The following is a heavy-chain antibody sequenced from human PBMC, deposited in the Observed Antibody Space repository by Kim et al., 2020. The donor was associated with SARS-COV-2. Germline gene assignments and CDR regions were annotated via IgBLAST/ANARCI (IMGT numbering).Heavy chain of an antibody. CDR2: ISSSGSTI. V-gene: IGHV3-48*03. CDR1: GFTFSSYE. Sequence: GGSLRLSCAASGFTFSSYEMNWVRQAPGKGLEWVSYISSSGSTIYYADSVKGRFTISRDNAKNSLYLQMNSLRAEDTAVYYCARGGYDYVWGSYRSPYYYYYGMDVWGQGTTVTVSS. D-gene: IGHD3-16*02. CDR3: ARGGYDYVWGSYRSPYYYYYGMDV. J-gene: IGHJ6*02.